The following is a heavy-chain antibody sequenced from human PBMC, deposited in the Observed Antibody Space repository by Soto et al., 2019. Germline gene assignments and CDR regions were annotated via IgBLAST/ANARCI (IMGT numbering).Heavy chain of an antibody. CDR1: GGSVLNGGYY. V-gene: IGHV4-30-4*08. CDR3: AGVHVDTGLDNNWFHP. J-gene: IGHJ5*02. D-gene: IGHD5-18*01. Sequence: SETLSLTCTVSGGSVLNGGYYWNWIRQRPGEGLQWIGKIFFSGDTHYSPALKSRLFISIDTSKNQFSLKLSSVTAADTAVYYCAGVHVDTGLDNNWFHPRGPATLVT. CDR2: IFFSGDT.